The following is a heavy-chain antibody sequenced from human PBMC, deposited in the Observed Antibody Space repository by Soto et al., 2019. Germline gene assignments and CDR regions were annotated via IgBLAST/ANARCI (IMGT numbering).Heavy chain of an antibody. CDR1: GFTFSSYW. Sequence: QPGGSLRLSCAASGFTFSSYWMSWVRQAPGKGLEWISYISSSGSTAYYASSVEGRFTISRDNANNSVYLQMDSLRAEDTALYYCTRAAWFPYLSFYWGQGALVTVSS. CDR2: ISSSGSTA. CDR3: TRAAWFPYLSFY. V-gene: IGHV3-48*04. D-gene: IGHD3-10*01. J-gene: IGHJ4*02.